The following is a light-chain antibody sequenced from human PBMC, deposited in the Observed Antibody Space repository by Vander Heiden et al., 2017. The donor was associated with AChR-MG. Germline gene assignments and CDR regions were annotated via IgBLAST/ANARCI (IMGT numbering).Light chain of an antibody. Sequence: SYVLTPPPSVSGAPGKKARMTCWGSNIGSKSVHWYQQKPGQAPGLVVYDDSDRPSGIPEGFSGSNSGNTATLTISRVEAGEEADYYCQVGDSSSDHVVFGGGTKLTVL. CDR2: DDS. CDR3: QVGDSSSDHVV. J-gene: IGLJ2*01. V-gene: IGLV3-21*03. CDR1: NIGSKS.